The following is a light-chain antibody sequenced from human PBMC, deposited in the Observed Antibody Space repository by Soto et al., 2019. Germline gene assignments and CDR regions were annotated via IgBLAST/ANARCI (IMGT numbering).Light chain of an antibody. Sequence: EILLTQSPGTLSLSPGETATLSCRASQSVRYNYLAWYQQRPGQPPRLLIHAAASRASGIPDRFSGSVSGTDFTLTISSLQSEDFAVYYCQQYDNGYTFGQGTKLEIK. J-gene: IGKJ2*01. CDR2: AAA. V-gene: IGKV3-20*01. CDR1: QSVRYNY. CDR3: QQYDNGYT.